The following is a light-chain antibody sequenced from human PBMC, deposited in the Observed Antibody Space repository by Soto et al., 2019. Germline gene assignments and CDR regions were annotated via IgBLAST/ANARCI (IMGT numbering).Light chain of an antibody. J-gene: IGKJ2*01. CDR3: QQLHTYPYT. CDR2: TAS. Sequence: DIQMTQSPSTLSASVGDTVTITCRASQTISGWLAWYQQKPGKAPELLIYTASTLRSGVPSRFSGSGSGTEFTLTISSLQPEDFATFYCQQLHTYPYTFGQGTRLDI. V-gene: IGKV1-5*01. CDR1: QTISGW.